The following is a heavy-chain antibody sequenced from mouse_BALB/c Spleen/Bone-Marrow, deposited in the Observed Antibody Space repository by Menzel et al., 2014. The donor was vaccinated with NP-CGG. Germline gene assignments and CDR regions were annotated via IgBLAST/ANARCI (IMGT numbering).Heavy chain of an antibody. Sequence: DVMLVESGGGLVKPGGSLKLSCAASGFTFSSYAMSWVRQTPEKRLEWVATISRGGSYTYYPDSVKGRFTISRDNAKNTLYLQMSSLRSEDTAMYYCARHGITRLLDYWGQGTTLTVSS. CDR1: GFTFSSYA. D-gene: IGHD2-4*01. V-gene: IGHV5-9-1*01. CDR2: ISRGGSYT. CDR3: ARHGITRLLDY. J-gene: IGHJ2*01.